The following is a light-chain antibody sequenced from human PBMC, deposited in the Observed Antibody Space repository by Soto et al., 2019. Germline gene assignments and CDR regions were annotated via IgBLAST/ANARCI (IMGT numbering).Light chain of an antibody. J-gene: IGLJ3*02. CDR2: SNN. CDR3: ASWDDSLNGLV. Sequence: QSVLTQPPSASATPGQRVTISCSGSSSNIGSNNVEWYQHLPGTAPKLLIYSNNQGPSGVPDRFSGSKSGTSASLAISGLQSEDEADYYCASWDDSLNGLVIGXGTKLTVL. V-gene: IGLV1-44*01. CDR1: SSNIGSNN.